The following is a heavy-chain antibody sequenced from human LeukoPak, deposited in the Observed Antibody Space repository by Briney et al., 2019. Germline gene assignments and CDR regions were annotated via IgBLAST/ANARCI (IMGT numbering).Heavy chain of an antibody. J-gene: IGHJ5*02. CDR1: GGSINNALYY. CDR3: ARHTIFCSFINCSPFDP. V-gene: IGHV4-39*01. D-gene: IGHD3-3*01. Sequence: PSETLSLTCAVCGGSINNALYYWAWIRQTTEQQLEWMGSVSHDGITNYSPSLGGRVSLSADTSKNAFFMEVHSVTAADSAIYYCARHTIFCSFINCSPFDPWGQGIVVTVSS. CDR2: VSHDGIT.